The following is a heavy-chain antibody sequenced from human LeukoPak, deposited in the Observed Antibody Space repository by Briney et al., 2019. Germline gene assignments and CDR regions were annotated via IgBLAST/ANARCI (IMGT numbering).Heavy chain of an antibody. CDR2: IYYSGST. Sequence: SETLSLTCTVSGVSISSYYWSWIRQPPGKGLEWIGYIYYSGSTNYNPSLKSRVTISVDTSKNQFSLKLSSVTAADTAVYYCTSGSYSFYYMDAWGKGTTVTVSS. CDR3: TSGSYSFYYMDA. CDR1: GVSISSYY. D-gene: IGHD1-26*01. J-gene: IGHJ6*03. V-gene: IGHV4-59*01.